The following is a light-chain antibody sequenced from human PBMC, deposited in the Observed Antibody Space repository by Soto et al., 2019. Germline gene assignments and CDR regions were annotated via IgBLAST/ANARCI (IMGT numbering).Light chain of an antibody. CDR3: TSYTSSSTLEV. J-gene: IGLJ2*01. Sequence: QSALTQPASVSGSPGQSITISCTGTSSDVGGYNYVSWYQQHPGKAPKLMIYDVSYRPSGVSNRFSGSKSGNTASLTISGLQAEDGADYYCTSYTSSSTLEVFGGGTKLTV. CDR2: DVS. CDR1: SSDVGGYNY. V-gene: IGLV2-14*01.